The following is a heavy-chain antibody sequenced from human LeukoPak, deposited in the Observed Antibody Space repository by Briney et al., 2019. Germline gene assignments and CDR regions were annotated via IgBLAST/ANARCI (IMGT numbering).Heavy chain of an antibody. J-gene: IGHJ4*02. D-gene: IGHD7-27*01. CDR3: ARGATGDRLGY. CDR1: GFTFSTYS. CDR2: ISSSSSTI. V-gene: IGHV3-48*01. Sequence: PGGSLRLSXAASGFTFSTYSMNWVSQAPGKGLEWVSYISSSSSTIYYADSVKGRFTISRDNARNSLYLQMNSLRAEDTAVSYCARGATGDRLGYWGQGTLVTVSS.